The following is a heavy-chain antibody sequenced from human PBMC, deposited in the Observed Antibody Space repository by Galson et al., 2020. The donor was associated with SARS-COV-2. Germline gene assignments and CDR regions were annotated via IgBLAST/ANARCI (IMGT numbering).Heavy chain of an antibody. CDR1: GFSLSTSGMR. J-gene: IGHJ6*02. D-gene: IGHD3-10*01. Sequence: SGPTLVKPTQTLTLTCTFSGFSLSTSGMRVSWIRQPPGKALEWLARIDWDDDKFYSTSLKTRLTISKDTSKNQVVLTMTNMDPVDTATYYCARSYYGSGIYGMDVWGQGTTVTVSS. CDR2: IDWDDDK. CDR3: ARSYYGSGIYGMDV. V-gene: IGHV2-70*04.